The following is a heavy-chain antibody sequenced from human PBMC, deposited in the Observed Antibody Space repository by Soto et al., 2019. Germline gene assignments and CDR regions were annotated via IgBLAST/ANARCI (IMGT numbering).Heavy chain of an antibody. CDR1: GGSISGSISSSDW. CDR3: ARVGYCSGGSCYPVYYGMDV. D-gene: IGHD2-15*01. CDR2: IYHTGRS. J-gene: IGHJ6*02. Sequence: QVRLQESGPGLVKPSGTLSLSCAVSGGSISGSISSSDWWSWVRQPPGKGLEWIGQIYHTGRSNYNPSLRGRVTISVDKSKNQFSLKLSSVTAADTAVYYCARVGYCSGGSCYPVYYGMDVWGQGTTVTVSS. V-gene: IGHV4-4*02.